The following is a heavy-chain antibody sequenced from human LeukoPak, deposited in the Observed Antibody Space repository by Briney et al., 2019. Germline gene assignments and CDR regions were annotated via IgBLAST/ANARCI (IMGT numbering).Heavy chain of an antibody. J-gene: IGHJ4*02. CDR1: GFAFRNYG. D-gene: IGHD4-17*01. V-gene: IGHV3-23*01. Sequence: PGGSLRLSCAASGFAFRNYGMTWVRQAPGKGLEWVSAISNSGGTTYYADSVKGRFTISRDNAKNSLYLQMNSLRAEDTALYYCARGYGDYASRNFDYWGQGTLVTVSS. CDR2: ISNSGGTT. CDR3: ARGYGDYASRNFDY.